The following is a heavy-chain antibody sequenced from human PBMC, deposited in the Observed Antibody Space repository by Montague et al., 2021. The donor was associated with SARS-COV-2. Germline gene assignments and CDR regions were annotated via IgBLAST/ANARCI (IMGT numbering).Heavy chain of an antibody. CDR1: GGSISSSDSY. D-gene: IGHD4-17*01. V-gene: IGHV4-39*01. CDR3: AGFYGSSFDY. Sequence: SETLSLTCTVSGGSISSSDSYWGWIRQPPGKGLEWIGNIYYSGTTYYNPSLKSRITMAVDTSKNQFSLNLISVTAADTAVYFCAGFYGSSFDYWGQGTLVTVSS. CDR2: IYYSGTT. J-gene: IGHJ4*02.